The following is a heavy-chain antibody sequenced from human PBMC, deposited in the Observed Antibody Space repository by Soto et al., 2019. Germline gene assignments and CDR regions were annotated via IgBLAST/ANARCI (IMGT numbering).Heavy chain of an antibody. CDR3: AGGGVRGVVTRTRDYYGMDV. V-gene: IGHV5-10-1*01. CDR1: GYRFISSW. Sequence: GESLKISCKVSGYRFISSWISWVRQMPGKGLEWMGRIDPSDSYTNYSPSFQGHVTISADNSISTAYLQWSSLKASDTAMYYCAGGGVRGVVTRTRDYYGMDVWGQGTTVTVSS. CDR2: IDPSDSYT. J-gene: IGHJ6*02. D-gene: IGHD3-10*01.